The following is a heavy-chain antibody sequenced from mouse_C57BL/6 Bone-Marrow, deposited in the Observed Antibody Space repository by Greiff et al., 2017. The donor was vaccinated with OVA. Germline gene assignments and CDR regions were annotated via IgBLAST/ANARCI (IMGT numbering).Heavy chain of an antibody. CDR2: IHPNSGST. V-gene: IGHV1-64*01. CDR1: GYTFNSYL. J-gene: IGHJ3*01. CDR3: ARGGLRRRDWFAY. D-gene: IGHD2-4*01. Sequence: QVQLPQPGAELVKPWASVKLSCKASGYTFNSYLMHLVKQRPGPCLEWIGMIHPNSGSTNYNEKFQSKATLTVDKSSSTAYMQLSSLTSEDSAVYYCARGGLRRRDWFAYWGQGTLVTVSA.